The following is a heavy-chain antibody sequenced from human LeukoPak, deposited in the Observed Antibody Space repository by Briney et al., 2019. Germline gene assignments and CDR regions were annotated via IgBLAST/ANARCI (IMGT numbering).Heavy chain of an antibody. J-gene: IGHJ4*02. CDR1: GFTFSSYS. D-gene: IGHD3-9*01. Sequence: GGSLRLSCAASGFTFSSYSMNWVRQAPGKGLKWVSSISSSSSYIYYADSVKGRFTISRDNAKNSLYLQMNSLRAEDTAVYYCARVQGYFDWLFPLDYWGQGTLVTVSS. V-gene: IGHV3-21*01. CDR3: ARVQGYFDWLFPLDY. CDR2: ISSSSSYI.